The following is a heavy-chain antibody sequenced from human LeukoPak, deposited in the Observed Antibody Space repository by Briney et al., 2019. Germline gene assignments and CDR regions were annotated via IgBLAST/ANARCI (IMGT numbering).Heavy chain of an antibody. V-gene: IGHV4-34*01. D-gene: IGHD4-23*01. Sequence: PSETLSLTCAVSGGSFSGYYWSWIRQPPGKGLEWIGEINHSGGTNYNPSLKSRVTISVDTSKNQFSLKLSSVTAADTAVYYCARGGGLRWYRDFDYWGQGTLVTVSS. CDR1: GGSFSGYY. CDR3: ARGGGLRWYRDFDY. J-gene: IGHJ4*02. CDR2: INHSGGT.